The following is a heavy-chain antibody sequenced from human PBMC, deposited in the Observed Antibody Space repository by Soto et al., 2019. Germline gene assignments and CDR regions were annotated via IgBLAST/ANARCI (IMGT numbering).Heavy chain of an antibody. CDR2: ISYDGSNK. Sequence: VGSLRLSCAASGFTFSSYGMHWVRQAPGKGLEWVAVISYDGSNKYYADSVKGRFTISRDNSKNTLYLQMNSLRAEDTAVYYCAKASIGVNYYYGMDVWGQGTTVTVSS. CDR1: GFTFSSYG. V-gene: IGHV3-30*18. J-gene: IGHJ6*02. CDR3: AKASIGVNYYYGMDV. D-gene: IGHD3-10*01.